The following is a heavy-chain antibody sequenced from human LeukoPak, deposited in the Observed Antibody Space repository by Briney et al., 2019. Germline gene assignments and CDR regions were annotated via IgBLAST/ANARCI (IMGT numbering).Heavy chain of an antibody. CDR1: GGTFGSYA. CDR2: IIPILGIA. CDR3: ARGRFSYDSSGYPKPHYFDY. J-gene: IGHJ4*02. V-gene: IGHV1-69*04. D-gene: IGHD3-22*01. Sequence: SVKVSCKASGGTFGSYAISWVRQAPGQGLEWMGRIIPILGIANYAQKFQGGVTITADKSTSTAYMELSSLRSEDTAVYYCARGRFSYDSSGYPKPHYFDYWGQGTLVTVSS.